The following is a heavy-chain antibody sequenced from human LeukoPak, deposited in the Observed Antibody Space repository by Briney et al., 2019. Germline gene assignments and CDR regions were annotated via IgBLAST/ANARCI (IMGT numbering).Heavy chain of an antibody. CDR1: GFTVSSNY. Sequence: GGSLRLSCAASGFTVSSNYMSWVRQAPGKGLEWDSVIYSGGSTYYADSVKGRFTISRDNSKNTLYLQMNSLRAEDTAVYYCARDSHYYDSSGLDYWGQGTLVTVSS. CDR2: IYSGGST. V-gene: IGHV3-53*01. CDR3: ARDSHYYDSSGLDY. J-gene: IGHJ4*02. D-gene: IGHD3-22*01.